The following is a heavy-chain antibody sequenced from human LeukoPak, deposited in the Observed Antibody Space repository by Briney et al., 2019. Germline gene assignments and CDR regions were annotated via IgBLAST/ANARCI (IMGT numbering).Heavy chain of an antibody. V-gene: IGHV1-18*01. CDR1: GYTFTSYG. Sequence: ASVKVSCKASGYTFTSYGISWVRQAPGQGLEWVGWISAYNGNTNYAQKLQGRVTMTTDTSTSTAYMELRSLRSDDTAVYYCARATRSGWYGQGAFDIWGQGTMVTVSS. CDR3: ARATRSGWYGQGAFDI. D-gene: IGHD6-19*01. J-gene: IGHJ3*02. CDR2: ISAYNGNT.